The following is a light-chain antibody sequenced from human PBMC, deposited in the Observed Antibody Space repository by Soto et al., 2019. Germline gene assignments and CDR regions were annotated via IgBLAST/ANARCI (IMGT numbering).Light chain of an antibody. Sequence: DIQMTQSPSTLSASVGDRVTITCRASQSISSWLAWYQQKPGKAPKLLLYDASSLKSGVPSRFSGSRSGTEFTLSISSLQPDDFATYYCQHYNSYPITFGGGTKVDIK. J-gene: IGKJ4*01. CDR3: QHYNSYPIT. V-gene: IGKV1-5*01. CDR2: DAS. CDR1: QSISSW.